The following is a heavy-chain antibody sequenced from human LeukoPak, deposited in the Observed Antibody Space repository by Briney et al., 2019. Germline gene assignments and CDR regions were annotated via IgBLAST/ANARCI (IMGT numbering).Heavy chain of an antibody. CDR3: ARDKWLPDFEPFDY. D-gene: IGHD5-12*01. V-gene: IGHV1-18*01. CDR2: INAGNENT. CDR1: GYTFTSYG. Sequence: ASVKVSCKASGYTFTSYGISWVRQAPGQGLEWMGWINAGNENTKYSKKFQGRIFITRDRSATTVYVELRSLISEDTAVYYCARDKWLPDFEPFDYWGQGALVTVSS. J-gene: IGHJ4*02.